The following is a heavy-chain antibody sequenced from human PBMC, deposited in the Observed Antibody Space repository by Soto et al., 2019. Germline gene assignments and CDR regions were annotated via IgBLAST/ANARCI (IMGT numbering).Heavy chain of an antibody. J-gene: IGHJ4*02. CDR3: ARESSYSGGGGY. D-gene: IGHD2-21*01. CDR2: IYYTGST. CDR1: GGSITSGAYY. V-gene: IGHV4-31*03. Sequence: PSETLSLTCTVSGGSITSGAYYWSWIRQHPGKGLEWIGYIYYTGSTYYNPSLKSRVTISIDTSKDQFSLELSSVTAADTAVYYCARESSYSGGGGYWGQGTPVTSPQ.